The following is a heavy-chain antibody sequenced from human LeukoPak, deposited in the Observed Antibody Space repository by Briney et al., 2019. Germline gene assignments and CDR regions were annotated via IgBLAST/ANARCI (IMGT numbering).Heavy chain of an antibody. Sequence: SETLSLTCAVYGGSFSGYYWSWIRQTPGKGLEWIGEINHSGSTNYNPSLKSRVTISVDTSKNQFSLKLSSVTAADTAVYYCARGGFTMVRGVTSFDYWGQGTLVTVSS. V-gene: IGHV4-34*01. D-gene: IGHD3-10*01. CDR2: INHSGST. CDR1: GGSFSGYY. J-gene: IGHJ4*02. CDR3: ARGGFTMVRGVTSFDY.